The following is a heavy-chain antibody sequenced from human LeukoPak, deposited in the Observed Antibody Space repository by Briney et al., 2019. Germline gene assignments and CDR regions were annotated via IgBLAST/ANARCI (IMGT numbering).Heavy chain of an antibody. V-gene: IGHV1-2*02. D-gene: IGHD4-23*01. Sequence: GASXKVSCKASGYTFTDYYMHWVRQAPGQXXXXXXXINPDSGGTNYAQNFXXXVTXXRDTSISTAYRELSRLRSDDTAVYYCARPFIETPSLGALDYWGQGTLVTVSS. CDR1: GYTFTDYY. CDR3: ARPFIETPSLGALDY. J-gene: IGHJ4*02. CDR2: INPDSGGT.